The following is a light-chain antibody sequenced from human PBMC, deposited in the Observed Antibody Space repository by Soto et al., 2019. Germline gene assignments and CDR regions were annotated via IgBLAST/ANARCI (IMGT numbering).Light chain of an antibody. CDR1: SSDIGAYNY. CDR3: CSYTTNTHLI. V-gene: IGLV2-14*01. CDR2: DVT. Sequence: QSALTQPASVSGSPGQSITISCTGTSSDIGAYNYVSWYQQHPGKAPKLMIYDVTYRPSGVSNRFSGSKSGNTASLTISGLQAEDEADYYCCSYTTNTHLIFGGGTKLTVL. J-gene: IGLJ2*01.